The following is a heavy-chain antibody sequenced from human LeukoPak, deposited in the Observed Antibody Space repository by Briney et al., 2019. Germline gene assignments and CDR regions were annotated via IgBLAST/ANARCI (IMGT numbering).Heavy chain of an antibody. D-gene: IGHD6-19*01. CDR1: GGSISSGDYY. Sequence: SQTLSLTCTVSGGSISSGDYYWSWIRQPPGKGLEWIGYIYYSGSTYYNPSFKSRVTISVDTSKNQFSLKLSSVTAADTAVYYCARGPLLRQWLDYYYYYGMDVWGQGTTVTVSS. CDR3: ARGPLLRQWLDYYYYYGMDV. J-gene: IGHJ6*02. V-gene: IGHV4-30-4*01. CDR2: IYYSGST.